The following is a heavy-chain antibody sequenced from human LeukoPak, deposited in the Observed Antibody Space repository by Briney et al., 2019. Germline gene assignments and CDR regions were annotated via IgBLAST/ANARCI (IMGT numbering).Heavy chain of an antibody. CDR1: GGSISSGDYY. D-gene: IGHD2-15*01. Sequence: SETLSLTCTVSGGSISSGDYYWSWIRQPPGKGLEWIGYIYYSGSTYYNPSLKSRVTISVDTSKNQFSLKLSSVTAADTAVYYCARSLLVADYDYWGQGTLVTVSS. CDR2: IYYSGST. V-gene: IGHV4-30-4*01. CDR3: ARSLLVADYDY. J-gene: IGHJ4*02.